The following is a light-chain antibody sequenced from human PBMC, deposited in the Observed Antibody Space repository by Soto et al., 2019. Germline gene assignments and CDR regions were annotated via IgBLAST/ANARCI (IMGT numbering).Light chain of an antibody. CDR3: CTNAGSYYV. Sequence: QSALTQPRSVSGSPGQSVTISCTGTSSDFGGYNDVSWYQQHPGKAPKLMIYDVSKRPSGVPDRFSGSKSGNTASLTISGLQAEDEADYYCCTNAGSYYVFGTGTKLTVL. CDR1: SSDFGGYND. J-gene: IGLJ1*01. V-gene: IGLV2-11*01. CDR2: DVS.